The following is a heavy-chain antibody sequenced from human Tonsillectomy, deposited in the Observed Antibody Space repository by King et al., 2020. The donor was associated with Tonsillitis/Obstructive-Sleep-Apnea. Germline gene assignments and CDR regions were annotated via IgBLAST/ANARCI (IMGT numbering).Heavy chain of an antibody. V-gene: IGHV3-30*04. CDR2: ISYDDGSNK. J-gene: IGHJ4*02. CDR3: ARGENYGGTYYF. Sequence: VQLVESGGGVVQPGRSLRLSCAASGFTFSAYSMHWVRQAPGRGLEWVALISYDDGSNKYYADSVKSRFTISRDNSRKMLYLQINSLRPDDTAVYYCARGENYGGTYYFWGQGTLVTVSS. D-gene: IGHD4-23*01. CDR1: GFTFSAYS.